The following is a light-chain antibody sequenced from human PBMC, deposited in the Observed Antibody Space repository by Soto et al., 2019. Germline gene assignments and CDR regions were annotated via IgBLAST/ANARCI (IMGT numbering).Light chain of an antibody. CDR1: QSVTGN. CDR2: GAS. V-gene: IGKV3-15*01. Sequence: EIVLTQSPGTLSLSPGERATLSCRASQSVTGNLAWYQKKPGQAPRLLIYGASTRATAIPARFSGSGSGTEFTLTISSLQSEDFAVYYCQQYDSWPLTFGGGTKVDIK. J-gene: IGKJ4*01. CDR3: QQYDSWPLT.